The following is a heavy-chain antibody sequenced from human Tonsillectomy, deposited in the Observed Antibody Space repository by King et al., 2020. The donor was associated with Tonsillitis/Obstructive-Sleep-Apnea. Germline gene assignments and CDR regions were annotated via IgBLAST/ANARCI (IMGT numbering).Heavy chain of an antibody. D-gene: IGHD2-2*01. Sequence: QLVQSGGGLVQPGGSLRLSCAASGFTFSSYAMSWVRQAPGKGLEWVSAISGSGGSTYYADSVKGRFTISRDNSKNTLYLQMNSLRAEDTAVYYCAKEQYCSSTSCYLNFDYWGQGTLVTVSS. CDR1: GFTFSSYA. J-gene: IGHJ4*02. CDR2: ISGSGGST. CDR3: AKEQYCSSTSCYLNFDY. V-gene: IGHV3-23*04.